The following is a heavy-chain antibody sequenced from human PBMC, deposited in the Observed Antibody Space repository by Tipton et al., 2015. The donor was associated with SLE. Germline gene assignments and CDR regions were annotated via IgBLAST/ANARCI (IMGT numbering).Heavy chain of an antibody. Sequence: TLSLTCTVSGGSISSYYWSWIRQPPGKGLEWIGYIYYSGSTNYNPSLKSRVTISVDTSKNQFSLKLSSVTAADTAVYYCARHPDITMKQVAFDIWGQGTMVTVSS. CDR1: GGSISSYY. CDR3: ARHPDITMKQVAFDI. J-gene: IGHJ3*02. V-gene: IGHV4-59*08. D-gene: IGHD3-22*01. CDR2: IYYSGST.